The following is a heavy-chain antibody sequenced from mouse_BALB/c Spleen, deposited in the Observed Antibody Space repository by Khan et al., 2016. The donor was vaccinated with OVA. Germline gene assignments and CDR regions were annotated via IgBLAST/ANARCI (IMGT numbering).Heavy chain of an antibody. CDR3: ARGGQGGFDY. Sequence: EVELVESGGGLVQPGGSRKLSCAASGFTFSDYGMAWVRQAPGKGPEWVAFVSSLAYNFYYADTVTGRFTISRENAKNTLYLEMSSLRSEDTAMYCCARGGQGGFDYWGQGTRATVSA. CDR1: GFTFSDYG. CDR2: VSSLAYNF. V-gene: IGHV5-15*02. J-gene: IGHJ3*01.